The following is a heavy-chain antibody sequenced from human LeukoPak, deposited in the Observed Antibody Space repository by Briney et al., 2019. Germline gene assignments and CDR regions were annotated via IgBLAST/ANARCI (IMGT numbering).Heavy chain of an antibody. CDR1: GYSISNGYF. D-gene: IGHD4-17*01. CDR3: ARPPILGYGDDAFDI. J-gene: IGHJ3*02. CDR2: IYHSGST. Sequence: SETLSLTCTVSGYSISNGYFWGFIRQPPGKGLEWIGSIYHSGSTYYNPSLKSRVTISVDTSKNQFSLKLSSMTAADTAVYYCARPPILGYGDDAFDIWGQGTMVTVSS. V-gene: IGHV4-38-2*02.